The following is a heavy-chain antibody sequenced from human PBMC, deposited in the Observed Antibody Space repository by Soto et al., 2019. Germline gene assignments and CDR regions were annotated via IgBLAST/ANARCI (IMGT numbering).Heavy chain of an antibody. CDR1: GGSFSSYY. J-gene: IGHJ6*03. V-gene: IGHV4-34*01. CDR3: ARCYYYYYDFMDF. Sequence: SETLSLTCAVYGGSFSSYYWSWIRQPPGKGLEWIGEINHSGSTNYNPSLKSRVTISVDTSKNQFSLKLSSVTAADTAVYYCARCYYYYYDFMDFWGKGTSDIGS. CDR2: INHSGST. D-gene: IGHD2-15*01.